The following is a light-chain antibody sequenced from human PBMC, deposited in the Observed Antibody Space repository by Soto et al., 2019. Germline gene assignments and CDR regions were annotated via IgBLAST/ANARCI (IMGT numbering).Light chain of an antibody. V-gene: IGKV1-9*01. Sequence: DIQLTQSPSFLSASVVDRVTITCLASQVINSYLAWYQQKPGKAPKLLIYVASTLQSGVPSRLSGSGSGTEFTLTISSLQPEDFATYYCQQLKSYPSITFGQGTRLENK. CDR2: VAS. CDR1: QVINSY. J-gene: IGKJ5*01. CDR3: QQLKSYPSIT.